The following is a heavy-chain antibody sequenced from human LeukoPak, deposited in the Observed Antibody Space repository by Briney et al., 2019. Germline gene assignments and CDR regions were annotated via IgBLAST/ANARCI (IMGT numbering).Heavy chain of an antibody. D-gene: IGHD3-16*01. Sequence: SVKVSCKXSRGTFSSYAISWVRQAPGQGLEWMGGIIPIFGTANYAQRFRGRVTITTDDSTTTAYMELSSLRSEDTALYFCARGAAYYDPYYFDYWGQGTLVTVSS. CDR1: RGTFSSYA. CDR3: ARGAAYYDPYYFDY. J-gene: IGHJ4*02. V-gene: IGHV1-69*05. CDR2: IIPIFGTA.